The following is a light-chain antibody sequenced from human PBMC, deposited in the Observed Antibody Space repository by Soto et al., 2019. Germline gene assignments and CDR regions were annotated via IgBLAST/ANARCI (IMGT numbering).Light chain of an antibody. CDR2: RNN. J-gene: IGLJ3*02. CDR1: SSNIGSNY. Sequence: QSAPTQPPSASGTPGQRVTISCSGSSSNIGSNYVYWYQQVPGTAPKLLIYRNNQRPSGVPDRFSGSKSGTSASLAISGLRSEDEADYYCAAWDDSLSGRVFGGGTKVTVL. CDR3: AAWDDSLSGRV. V-gene: IGLV1-47*01.